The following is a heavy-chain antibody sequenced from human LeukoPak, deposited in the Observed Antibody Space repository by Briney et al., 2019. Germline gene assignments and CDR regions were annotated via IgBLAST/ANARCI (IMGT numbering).Heavy chain of an antibody. V-gene: IGHV1-24*01. CDR3: ATPLIVGASRDAFDI. J-gene: IGHJ3*02. Sequence: ASVKVSCKVSGASLSETSIHWVRQAPGQWLEWMGGFDPEDGETIYAQKFQGRVTMTEDTSTDTAYMELSSLRSEDTAVYYCATPLIVGASRDAFDIWGQGTMVTVSS. D-gene: IGHD1-26*01. CDR1: GASLSETS. CDR2: FDPEDGET.